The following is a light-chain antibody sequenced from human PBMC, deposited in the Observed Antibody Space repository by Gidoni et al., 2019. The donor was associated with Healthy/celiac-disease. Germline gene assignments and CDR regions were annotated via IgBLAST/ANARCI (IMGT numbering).Light chain of an antibody. J-gene: IGKJ2*01. CDR3: QQSYSTPYT. CDR2: AAS. V-gene: IGKV1-39*01. CDR1: QSISSY. Sequence: DIQMTQSPSSLSASVGDRVTITCRASQSISSYLNWYQQKPVKAPQLLIYAASSLQSGVPSRFSGSGSGTDFTLTISSRQPEDFATYYCQQSYSTPYTFGQGTKLEIK.